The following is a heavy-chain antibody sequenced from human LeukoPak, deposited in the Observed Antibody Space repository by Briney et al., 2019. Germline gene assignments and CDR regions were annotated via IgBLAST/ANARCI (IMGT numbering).Heavy chain of an antibody. CDR1: GGSFSGYY. Sequence: SETLSLTCAVYGGSFSGYYWSWIRQPPGKGLEWIGEINHSGSTNYNPSLKSRVTISVDTSKNQFSLKLSSVTAADTAVYYCARAAIPATDGGFDYWGQGTLVTVSS. V-gene: IGHV4-34*01. D-gene: IGHD2-2*01. CDR2: INHSGST. J-gene: IGHJ4*02. CDR3: ARAAIPATDGGFDY.